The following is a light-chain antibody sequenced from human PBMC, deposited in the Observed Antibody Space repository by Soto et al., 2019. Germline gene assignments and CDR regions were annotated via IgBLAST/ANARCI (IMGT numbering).Light chain of an antibody. V-gene: IGLV2-18*02. CDR2: DVN. CDR1: SSDVGNSNG. Sequence: QSALTQPPSVSGSPGQSVAISCTGTSSDVGNSNGVSWYHQPPGTAPKLMIYDVNNRPSGVPDRFSGSKSGNTASLTISGLQAEDEGDYYCRSYTSSSTYVFGTGTKLTVL. J-gene: IGLJ1*01. CDR3: RSYTSSSTYV.